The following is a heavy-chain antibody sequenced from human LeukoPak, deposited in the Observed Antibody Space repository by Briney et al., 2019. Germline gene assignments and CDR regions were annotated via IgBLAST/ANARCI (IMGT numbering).Heavy chain of an antibody. CDR3: TRSLGVVIHGGMDV. CDR1: GGSISSYH. J-gene: IGHJ6*02. V-gene: IGHV4-59*01. CDR2: IYYTGST. D-gene: IGHD3-3*01. Sequence: SETLSLTCTVSGGSISSYHWSWIRQPPGKGLEWIGHIYYTGSTNYNPSLKSRVTISLDTSRNQFSLKLSSVTAADTAVYYCTRSLGVVIHGGMDVWGQGTTVTVSS.